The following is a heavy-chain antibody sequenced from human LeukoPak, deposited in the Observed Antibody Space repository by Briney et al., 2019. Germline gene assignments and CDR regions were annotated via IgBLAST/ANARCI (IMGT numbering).Heavy chain of an antibody. CDR1: GFTFDDYG. V-gene: IGHV3-9*01. Sequence: SLRLSCGASGFTFDDYGLDWVRQGPGKGLGWGSGISWNSGSIGYADSVKGRFTISRDNAKNSLYLQMNSLRAEDTALYYCAKGTHYGDYLSVWGQGTLVTVSS. D-gene: IGHD4-17*01. CDR2: ISWNSGSI. J-gene: IGHJ4*02. CDR3: AKGTHYGDYLSV.